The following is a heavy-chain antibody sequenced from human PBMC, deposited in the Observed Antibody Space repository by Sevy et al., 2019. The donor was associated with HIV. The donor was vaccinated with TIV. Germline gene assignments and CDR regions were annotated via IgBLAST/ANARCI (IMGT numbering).Heavy chain of an antibody. CDR1: GFSFSSSS. V-gene: IGHV3-48*02. J-gene: IGHJ5*02. CDR3: ARDLGEQWLVGWFDP. D-gene: IGHD6-19*01. Sequence: GGSLRLSCAASGFSFSSSSMNWLRQAPGKGLEWLAYITRDGKTKYYADFVKGRFTISRDNAQNSLFLQLNSLRDDDTAVYYCARDLGEQWLVGWFDPWGQGTLVTVSS. CDR2: ITRDGKTK.